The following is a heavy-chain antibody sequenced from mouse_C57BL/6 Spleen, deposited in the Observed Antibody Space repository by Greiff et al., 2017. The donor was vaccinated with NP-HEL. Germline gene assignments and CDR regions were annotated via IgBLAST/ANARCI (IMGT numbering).Heavy chain of an antibody. CDR3: ARSYYGSKTYFDY. Sequence: QVQLKQPGTELVKPGASVKLSCKASGYTFTSYWMHWVKQRPGQGLEWIGNINPSNGGTNYNEKFKSKATLTVDKSSTTAYMQLSSLTAEDSAVYTCARSYYGSKTYFDYWGQGTTLTVSS. J-gene: IGHJ2*01. CDR1: GYTFTSYW. CDR2: INPSNGGT. V-gene: IGHV1-53*01. D-gene: IGHD1-1*01.